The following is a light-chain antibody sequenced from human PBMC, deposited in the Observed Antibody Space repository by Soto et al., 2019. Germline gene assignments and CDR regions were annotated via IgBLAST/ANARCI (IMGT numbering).Light chain of an antibody. V-gene: IGLV7-46*01. Sequence: QTVVTQEPSLTVSPGGTVTLTCASSTEAVTSGHYPYWFQQKSGQAPRTLIYETSNKYSWTPARISGSLLGGKAALTLSGAQPEDEADYFCLLSYRGTRIFGGGTKLTVL. CDR2: ETS. CDR3: LLSYRGTRI. J-gene: IGLJ2*01. CDR1: TEAVTSGHY.